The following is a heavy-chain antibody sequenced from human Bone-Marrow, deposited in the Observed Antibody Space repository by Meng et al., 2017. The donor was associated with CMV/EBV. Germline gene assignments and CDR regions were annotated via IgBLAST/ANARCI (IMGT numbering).Heavy chain of an antibody. CDR2: IYYSGTT. Sequence: SETLSLTCTVSGGSISSYYWSWIRQPPGKGLEWIGYIYYSGTTNYNPSLKSRVTISVDTSKNQFSLKLSSATAADTAVYYCARGSYSTDYYFDYWGQGTLVTVSS. CDR1: GGSISSYY. CDR3: ARGSYSTDYYFDY. V-gene: IGHV4-59*01. D-gene: IGHD6-13*01. J-gene: IGHJ4*02.